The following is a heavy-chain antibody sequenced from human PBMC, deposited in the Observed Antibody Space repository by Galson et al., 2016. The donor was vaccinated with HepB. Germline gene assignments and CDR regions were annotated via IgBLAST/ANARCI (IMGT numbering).Heavy chain of an antibody. CDR3: ARQSRSSGWYHD. Sequence: SETLSLTCTVSNGSITKGTYYWGWIRQSPGNGLEWIGTIYHSGATYYNPPLERRVTISVDTSKNQFSLKLTSVTAADTAVYFCARQSRSSGWYHDWGQGTLVTVSS. CDR1: NGSITKGTYY. V-gene: IGHV4-39*01. D-gene: IGHD6-19*01. J-gene: IGHJ4*02. CDR2: IYHSGAT.